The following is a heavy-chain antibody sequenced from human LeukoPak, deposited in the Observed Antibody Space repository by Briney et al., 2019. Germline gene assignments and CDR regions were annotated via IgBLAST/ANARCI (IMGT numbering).Heavy chain of an antibody. V-gene: IGHV4-31*03. D-gene: IGHD2-2*01. Sequence: SQTLSLTCTVSGGSISSGGYYWSWIRQHPGKGLEWIGYIYYSGSTYYNPSLKSRVTISVDTSKNQFSLKLSSVTAADTAVYYCARGKASIVVVPAATNYYYYGMGVWGQGTTVTVSS. CDR3: ARGKASIVVVPAATNYYYYGMGV. J-gene: IGHJ6*02. CDR2: IYYSGST. CDR1: GGSISSGGYY.